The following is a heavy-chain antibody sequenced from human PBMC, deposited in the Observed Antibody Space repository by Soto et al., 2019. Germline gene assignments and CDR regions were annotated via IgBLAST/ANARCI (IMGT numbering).Heavy chain of an antibody. D-gene: IGHD5-12*01. CDR2: IYYSGST. CDR3: ARNRVRYGGYVRYFDY. CDR1: GGSISSYY. Sequence: SETLSLTCTVSGGSISSYYWSWIRQPPGKGLEWIGYIYYSGSTNYNPSLKSRVTISVDTSKNQLSLKLSSVTAADTAVYYCARNRVRYGGYVRYFDYWGQGTLVTVSS. V-gene: IGHV4-59*01. J-gene: IGHJ4*02.